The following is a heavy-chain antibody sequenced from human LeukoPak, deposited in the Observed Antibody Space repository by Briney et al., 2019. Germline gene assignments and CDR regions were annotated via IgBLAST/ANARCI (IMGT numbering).Heavy chain of an antibody. Sequence: AASVKVSCKASGGTFSSYAISWVRQAPGQGLEWMGWISANNGNTNYAQKVQGRVTMTTDTSTTTVYMELRSLRSDDTALYYCARDKYSGYERDAFDIWGQGTMVTVSS. CDR3: ARDKYSGYERDAFDI. CDR1: GGTFSSYA. V-gene: IGHV1-18*01. J-gene: IGHJ3*02. D-gene: IGHD5-12*01. CDR2: ISANNGNT.